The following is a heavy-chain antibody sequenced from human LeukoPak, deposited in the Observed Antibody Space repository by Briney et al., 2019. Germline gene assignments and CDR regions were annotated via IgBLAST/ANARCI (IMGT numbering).Heavy chain of an antibody. V-gene: IGHV3-9*01. CDR2: ISWNSGSI. Sequence: PGGSLRLSCAASGFTFDDYAMHWVRQAPGKGPEWVSGISWNSGSIGYADSVKGRFTISRDNSKNTIYLQMNSLRAEDTAVYYCAKRSSTSSGYFDLWGRGTLVTVSS. D-gene: IGHD3-22*01. CDR3: AKRSSTSSGYFDL. J-gene: IGHJ4*02. CDR1: GFTFDDYA.